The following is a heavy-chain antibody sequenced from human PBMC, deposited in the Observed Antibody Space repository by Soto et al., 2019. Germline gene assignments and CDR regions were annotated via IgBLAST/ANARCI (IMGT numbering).Heavy chain of an antibody. CDR1: RDYFSGYF. CDR3: AIGANALLQTNFDF. CDR2: ITEGGTT. Sequence: ASETLSLTCAVHRDYFSGYFWTWIRQPPGKGLEWIAEITEGGTTNYSPSLKSRVSIAVDSSKRQFSLTLSSLTAADTAMYYCAIGANALLQTNFDFCSQASMVTVYS. J-gene: IGHJ5*01. D-gene: IGHD2-15*01. V-gene: IGHV4-34*01.